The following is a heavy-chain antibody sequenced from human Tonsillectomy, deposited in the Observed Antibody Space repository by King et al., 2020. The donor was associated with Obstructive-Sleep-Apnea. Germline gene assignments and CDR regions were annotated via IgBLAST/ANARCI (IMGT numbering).Heavy chain of an antibody. J-gene: IGHJ4*02. Sequence: LQLQESGPGLVKPSETLSLTCTVAGGSISSSSYYWGWIRQPPGKGLEWIGSIYYSGSTYYNPSLKSRVTISVDTSKNQFSLKLSSVTAADTALYYCAREIAVAGTSCFDYWGQGTLVTVSS. CDR1: GGSISSSSYY. D-gene: IGHD6-19*01. CDR2: IYYSGST. CDR3: AREIAVAGTSCFDY. V-gene: IGHV4-39*07.